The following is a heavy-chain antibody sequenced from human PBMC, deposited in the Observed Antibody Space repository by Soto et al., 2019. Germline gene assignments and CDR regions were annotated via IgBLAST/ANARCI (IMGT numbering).Heavy chain of an antibody. J-gene: IGHJ6*02. V-gene: IGHV3-30-3*01. D-gene: IGHD5-18*01. CDR1: GFTFSSYA. CDR3: ARAAEDTAMVPDYYYYGMDV. Sequence: PGGSLRLSCAASGFTFSSYAMHWVRQAPGKGLEWVAVISYDGSNKYYADSVKGRFTISRDNSKNTLYLQMNSLRAEDTAVYYCARAAEDTAMVPDYYYYGMDVWGQGTTVTVSS. CDR2: ISYDGSNK.